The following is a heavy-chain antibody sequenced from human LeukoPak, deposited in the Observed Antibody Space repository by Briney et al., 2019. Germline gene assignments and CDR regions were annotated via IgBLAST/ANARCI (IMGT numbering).Heavy chain of an antibody. CDR2: ISYSGNT. D-gene: IGHD3-10*01. V-gene: IGHV4-59*01. Sequence: SETLSLTCTVSGGSISSYYWSWIRQPPGKGLEWIGHISYSGNTNYNSSLKSRVTISVDTSKNQFSLKLSSVTAADTAVYYCARVGYYYGSGSYFDAFDIWGQGTMVTVSS. CDR1: GGSISSYY. J-gene: IGHJ3*02. CDR3: ARVGYYYGSGSYFDAFDI.